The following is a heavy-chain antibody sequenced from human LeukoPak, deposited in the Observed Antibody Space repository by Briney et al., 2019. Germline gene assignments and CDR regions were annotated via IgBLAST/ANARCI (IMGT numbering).Heavy chain of an antibody. V-gene: IGHV1-46*01. D-gene: IGHD3-10*01. CDR2: INPSGGST. J-gene: IGHJ6*03. CDR3: ARDSKLLWQRDFYYYMDV. CDR1: GYTFTGYY. Sequence: GASVKVSCKASGYTFTGYYMHWVRQAPGQGLEWMGIINPSGGSTTYAQKFQGRVTMTRDTSTSTVYMELSSLKSEDTAVYYCARDSKLLWQRDFYYYMDVWGKGTTVTISS.